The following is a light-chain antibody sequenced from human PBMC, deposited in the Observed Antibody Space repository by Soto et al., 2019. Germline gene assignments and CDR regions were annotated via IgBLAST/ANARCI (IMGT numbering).Light chain of an antibody. Sequence: EIVLTQSPGTLSLSPGERATLSCRASQSVSSSYLAWYQQKPGQAPRLVIHGVSSRATGIPDRFSGSGSGTDFTLTISRLEPEDFAVYYCQQYGSSPLTFGGGTKVEIK. CDR2: GVS. J-gene: IGKJ4*01. V-gene: IGKV3-20*01. CDR3: QQYGSSPLT. CDR1: QSVSSSY.